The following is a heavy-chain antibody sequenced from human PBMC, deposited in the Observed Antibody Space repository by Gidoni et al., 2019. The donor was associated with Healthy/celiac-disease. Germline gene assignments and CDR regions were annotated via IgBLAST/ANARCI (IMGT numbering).Heavy chain of an antibody. Sequence: QLQLQESGPGLVKPSETLSLTCTFSGGSISSRSYYWGWIRQPPGKGLEWIGSIYYSGSTYYIPSLKSRVTISVDTSKNQFSLKLSSVTAADTAVYYCARLSAPLRVFDYWGQGTLVTVSS. CDR3: ARLSAPLRVFDY. CDR2: IYYSGST. D-gene: IGHD3-3*01. J-gene: IGHJ4*02. CDR1: GGSISSRSYY. V-gene: IGHV4-39*01.